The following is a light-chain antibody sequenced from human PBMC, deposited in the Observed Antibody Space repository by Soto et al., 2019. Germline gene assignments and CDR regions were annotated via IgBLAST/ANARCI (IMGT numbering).Light chain of an antibody. V-gene: IGKV1-12*01. CDR1: QDVGKW. CDR3: QQANSFPIT. CDR2: GAS. Sequence: EIQITQSRPSASASVGRRVTISCQASQDVGKWLAWYQQKQGKAPTIVIHGASSLQSGVPPRYSGSGYGTDVTLTISSLKNEDFATYDCQQANSFPITFRQGTRLEIK. J-gene: IGKJ5*01.